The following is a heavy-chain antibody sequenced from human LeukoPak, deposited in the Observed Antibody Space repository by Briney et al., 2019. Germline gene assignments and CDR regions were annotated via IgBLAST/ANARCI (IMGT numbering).Heavy chain of an antibody. CDR3: ARDDYYDSSGYSI. CDR2: IYYSGST. J-gene: IGHJ4*02. CDR1: GGSISSSSYY. D-gene: IGHD3-22*01. Sequence: PSETLSLTCTVSGGSISSSSYYWGWIRQPPGKGLEWIGSIYYSGSTYYNPSLKSRVTIPVDTSKNQFSLKLSSVTAADTAVYYCARDDYYDSSGYSIWGQGTLVTVSS. V-gene: IGHV4-39*07.